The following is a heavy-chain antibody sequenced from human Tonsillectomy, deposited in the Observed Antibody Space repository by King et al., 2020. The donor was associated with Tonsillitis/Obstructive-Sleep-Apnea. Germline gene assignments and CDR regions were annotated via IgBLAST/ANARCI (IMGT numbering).Heavy chain of an antibody. CDR2: IYYSGST. CDR1: GGSISSYY. Sequence: VQLQESGPGLVKPSETLSLTCTVSGGSISSYYWSWFRQPPGKGLEWIGYIYYSGSTNYNPSLKSRVTISVDTSKNQFSLKLSSVTAADTAVYYCASYYDFWSGYPFWGQGTLVTVSS. V-gene: IGHV4-59*01. J-gene: IGHJ4*02. CDR3: ASYYDFWSGYPF. D-gene: IGHD3-3*01.